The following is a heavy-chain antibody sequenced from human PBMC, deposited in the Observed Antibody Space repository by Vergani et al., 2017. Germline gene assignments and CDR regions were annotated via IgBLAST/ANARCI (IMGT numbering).Heavy chain of an antibody. Sequence: QVQLQESGPGLVKPSETLSLTCTVSGGSISSYYWSWIRQPPGKGLEWIGYIYYSGSTNYNPSLKSRGTISVDTSKNQFSLKLSSVTAADTAVYYCASSNCSSTSCRYYYYYYMDVWGKGTTVTVSS. CDR2: IYYSGST. D-gene: IGHD2-2*01. J-gene: IGHJ6*03. CDR1: GGSISSYY. V-gene: IGHV4-59*01. CDR3: ASSNCSSTSCRYYYYYYMDV.